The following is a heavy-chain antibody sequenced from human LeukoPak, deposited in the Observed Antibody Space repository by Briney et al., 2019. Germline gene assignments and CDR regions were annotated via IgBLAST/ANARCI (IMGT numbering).Heavy chain of an antibody. J-gene: IGHJ4*02. CDR1: GGSITTYY. CDR2: IYHSGST. CDR3: ARLYTTTFYSDY. D-gene: IGHD2-2*02. Sequence: SETLSLTCTVSGGSITTYYWSWIRQPPGKGLEWIGYIYHSGSTNYNPSLKSRVTISVGTSKNQFSLKLTSVTAADTAVYYCARLYTTTFYSDYWGQGTLVTVSS. V-gene: IGHV4-59*01.